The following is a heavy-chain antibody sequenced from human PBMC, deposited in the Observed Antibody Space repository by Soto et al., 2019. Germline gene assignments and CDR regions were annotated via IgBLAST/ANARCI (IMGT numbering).Heavy chain of an antibody. CDR2: IYHSGST. J-gene: IGHJ4*02. D-gene: IGHD5-12*01. CDR1: GGSISSGGYS. CDR3: AAGGGLPRYY. Sequence: QLQLQESGSGLVKPSQTLSLTCAVSGGSISSGGYSWSWIRQPPGKGLEWIGYIYHSGSTYYNPSLKSRGTISVDRSKSQFSLKLSSVTSAETAVYYCAAGGGLPRYYWGQGTLVTVSS. V-gene: IGHV4-30-2*01.